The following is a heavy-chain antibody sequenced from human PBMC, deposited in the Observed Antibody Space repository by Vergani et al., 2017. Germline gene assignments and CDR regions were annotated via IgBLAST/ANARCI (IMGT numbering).Heavy chain of an antibody. CDR3: ARRGRNYSNYVVPRGGYMDV. CDR1: GGSFSGYY. Sequence: QVQLQQWGAGLLKPSETLSLTCAVYGGSFSGYYWSWIRQPPGKGLEWIGEMNHSGSTNYNPSLKSRVTISVDTSKNQFSLKLSSVTAADTAVYYCARRGRNYSNYVVPRGGYMDVWGKGTTVTVSS. CDR2: MNHSGST. D-gene: IGHD4-11*01. J-gene: IGHJ6*03. V-gene: IGHV4-34*02.